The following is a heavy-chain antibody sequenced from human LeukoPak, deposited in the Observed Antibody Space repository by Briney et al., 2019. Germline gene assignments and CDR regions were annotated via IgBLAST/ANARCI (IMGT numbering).Heavy chain of an antibody. CDR2: ISSSSYI. CDR1: GFTFSSYS. CDR3: ARGSSLLRPRNSGWGGAFDV. D-gene: IGHD6-19*01. J-gene: IGHJ3*01. Sequence: PGGSLRLSCAASGFTFSSYSMNWVRQAPGKGLEWVSSISSSSYIYYADSVKGRFTISRDNAKNSLYLQMNSLRAEDTAVYYCARGSSLLRPRNSGWGGAFDVWGQGTVVPVSS. V-gene: IGHV3-21*01.